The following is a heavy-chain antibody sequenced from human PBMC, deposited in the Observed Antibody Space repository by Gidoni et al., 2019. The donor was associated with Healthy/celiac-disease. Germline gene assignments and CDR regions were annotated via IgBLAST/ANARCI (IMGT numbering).Heavy chain of an antibody. J-gene: IGHJ6*03. Sequence: QVQLVQSGAEVKKPGASVKVSCKASGYTFTVYYMHWVRQAPGQGLEWMGWINPNRGGTNYAQKFQGRVTMTRDTSSSTAYMELSRLRSDDTAVYYCARVGVATNYYYYMDVWGKGTTGTVSS. D-gene: IGHD5-12*01. CDR1: GYTFTVYY. V-gene: IGHV1-2*02. CDR2: INPNRGGT. CDR3: ARVGVATNYYYYMDV.